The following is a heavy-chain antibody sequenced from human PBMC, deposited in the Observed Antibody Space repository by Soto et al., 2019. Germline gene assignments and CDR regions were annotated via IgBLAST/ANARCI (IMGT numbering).Heavy chain of an antibody. CDR3: ARFVSSSWYGCDY. D-gene: IGHD6-13*01. Sequence: EVQLVVSGGDLVQPGGSLRLSCAASGFTFSGYTMTWVRQAPGKGLEWISYITSSSTDIYYADSVKGRFTVSRDNAKNSLYLQMNSLRAEDTAVYYCARFVSSSWYGCDYWGQGTLVSVSS. J-gene: IGHJ4*02. CDR2: ITSSSTDI. V-gene: IGHV3-48*01. CDR1: GFTFSGYT.